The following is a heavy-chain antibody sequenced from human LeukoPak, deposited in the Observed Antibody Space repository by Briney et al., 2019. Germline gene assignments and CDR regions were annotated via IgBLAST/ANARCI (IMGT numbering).Heavy chain of an antibody. CDR2: IIPIFGTA. Sequence: SVKVSCKASGGTFSSYAISWVRQAPGQGLEWMGGIIPIFGTANYAQRFQGRVTITADESTSTAYMGLSSLRSEDTAVYYCARLGVTASYYYGMDVWGQGTTVTVSS. J-gene: IGHJ6*02. D-gene: IGHD1-14*01. CDR1: GGTFSSYA. V-gene: IGHV1-69*01. CDR3: ARLGVTASYYYGMDV.